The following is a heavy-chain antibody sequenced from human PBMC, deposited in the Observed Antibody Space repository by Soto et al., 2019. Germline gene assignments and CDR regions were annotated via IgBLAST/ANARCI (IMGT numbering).Heavy chain of an antibody. CDR2: IIPIFGTA. Sequence: SVKVSCKACGGGFGSCARSWVRQATGQGLEWMGGIIPIFGTANYAQKFQGRVTITADNSKNALYLQLGSLRAEDMAVYYCARSMTTVTNDAFDIWGQGTLVTVSS. J-gene: IGHJ3*02. D-gene: IGHD4-17*01. CDR1: GGGFGSCA. V-gene: IGHV1-69*06. CDR3: ARSMTTVTNDAFDI.